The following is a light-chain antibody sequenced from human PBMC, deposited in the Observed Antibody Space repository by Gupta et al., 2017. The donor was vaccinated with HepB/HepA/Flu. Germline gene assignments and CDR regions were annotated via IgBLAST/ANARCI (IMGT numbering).Light chain of an antibody. CDR2: HAS. CDR3: HQYHSSPVT. J-gene: IGKJ4*01. Sequence: EFVLTQSPGTLSLSPGERATLSCRASQKIHSNSVAWYQQKPGQAPRLLIYHASSRATGTPDRFGGGRSGTDFTLTISRLEPEDFAVYYCHQYHSSPVTFGGGTKVQI. CDR1: QKIHSNS. V-gene: IGKV3-20*01.